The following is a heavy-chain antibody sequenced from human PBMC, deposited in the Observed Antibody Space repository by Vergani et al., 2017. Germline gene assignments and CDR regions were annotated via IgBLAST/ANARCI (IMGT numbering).Heavy chain of an antibody. J-gene: IGHJ3*02. V-gene: IGHV3-23*01. Sequence: EVHLLESGGGQVEAGGSLRLSCVASGFTFSNSAMSWVRQTSGKGLEWVSAISGHGDRTYYADTVKGRFTISRDNSKNTVYLQMNSLRAEDTAVYYYAVTGDCLSVNCYRAFHIWGQGTMVTVSS. CDR3: AVTGDCLSVNCYRAFHI. CDR2: ISGHGDRT. CDR1: GFTFSNSA. D-gene: IGHD2-2*01.